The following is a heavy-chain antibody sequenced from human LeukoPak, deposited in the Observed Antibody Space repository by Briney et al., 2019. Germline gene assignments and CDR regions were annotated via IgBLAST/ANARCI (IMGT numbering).Heavy chain of an antibody. V-gene: IGHV3-21*01. D-gene: IGHD3-10*01. CDR1: GFTFSSYG. Sequence: GGSLRLSCAASGFTFSSYGMNWVRQAPGKGLEWVSSISSSSSYIYYADSVKGRFTISRDSAKNSLYLQMNSLRAEDTAVYYCARASWFGELLPDYWGQGTLVTVSS. CDR2: ISSSSSYI. J-gene: IGHJ4*02. CDR3: ARASWFGELLPDY.